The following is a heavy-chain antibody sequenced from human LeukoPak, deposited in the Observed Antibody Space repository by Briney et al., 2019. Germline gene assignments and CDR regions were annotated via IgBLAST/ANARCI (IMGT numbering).Heavy chain of an antibody. J-gene: IGHJ4*02. Sequence: SETLSLTCTVSGGSISSYYWSWIRQPPGTGLEWIGYIYYSGSTNYNPSLKSRVTISVDTSKNQFSLKLSSVTAADAAVYYCARDEGSGWYAYWGQGTLVTVSS. D-gene: IGHD6-19*01. CDR3: ARDEGSGWYAY. V-gene: IGHV4-59*01. CDR1: GGSISSYY. CDR2: IYYSGST.